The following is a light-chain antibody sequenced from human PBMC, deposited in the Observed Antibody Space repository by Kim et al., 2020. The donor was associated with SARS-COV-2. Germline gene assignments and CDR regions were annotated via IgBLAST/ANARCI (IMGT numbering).Light chain of an antibody. V-gene: IGKV1-39*01. CDR1: QTVTDY. CDR2: GAS. CDR3: QQTYTTPWT. J-gene: IGKJ1*01. Sequence: DIQMTQSPSSLSASVGDRVTVTCRASQTVTDYLSWYQQRPGTTPRLLIFGASTLHSGVPSRFSGGRSGTDFTLTITNLQPEDFAIYYCQQTYTTPWTFGQGTRVEIK.